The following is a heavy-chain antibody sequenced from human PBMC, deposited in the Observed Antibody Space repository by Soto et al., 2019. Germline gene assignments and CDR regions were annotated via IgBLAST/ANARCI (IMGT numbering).Heavy chain of an antibody. V-gene: IGHV3-33*01. J-gene: IGHJ4*02. D-gene: IGHD6-6*01. CDR1: GFTFSTYA. CDR2: IWYDGSNK. Sequence: QVQLVESGGGVVQPGRSLRLSCAASGFTFSTYAMHWVRQAPGKGLEWVALIWYDGSNKYYADSVKGRFTISRDNSKNTLFLQMNSLRAEDKAVYYCARGEQLGRFSRWGLDYWGQGTLVTVSS. CDR3: ARGEQLGRFSRWGLDY.